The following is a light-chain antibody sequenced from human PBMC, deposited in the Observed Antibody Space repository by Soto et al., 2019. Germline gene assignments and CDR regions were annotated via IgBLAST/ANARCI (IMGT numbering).Light chain of an antibody. CDR3: QQYFTTPIT. CDR1: QSVSSSY. J-gene: IGKJ5*01. Sequence: EIVLTQSPGTLSLSPGERATLSCRASQSVSSSYLAWYQQKPGQAPRLLIYGASSRATGIPDRFSGSGSGTDFTLTISSLQPEDAAVYYCQQYFTTPITFGQGTRLEI. V-gene: IGKV3-20*01. CDR2: GAS.